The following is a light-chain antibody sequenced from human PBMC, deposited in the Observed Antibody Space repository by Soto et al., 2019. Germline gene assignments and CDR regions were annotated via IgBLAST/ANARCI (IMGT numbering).Light chain of an antibody. CDR2: KAS. CDR1: QGISIW. CDR3: QQYNSYET. J-gene: IGKJ1*01. V-gene: IGKV1-5*03. Sequence: EIHMSPSPLTLSASLAPRLTITVRASQGISIWLAWYQQKPGKAPKLLIYKASSLESGVPSRFSGSGSGTEFTLTISSLQPDDFATYYCQQYNSYETFGQGTKVDIK.